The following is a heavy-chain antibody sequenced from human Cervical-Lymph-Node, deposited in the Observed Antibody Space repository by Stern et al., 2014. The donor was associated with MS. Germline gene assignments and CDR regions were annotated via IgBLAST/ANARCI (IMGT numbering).Heavy chain of an antibody. J-gene: IGHJ6*01. D-gene: IGHD1-1*01. CDR3: AREVGSLAMDV. CDR1: GDTFTDYA. Sequence: VQLVQSGAEVKKPGSSVRVSCKASGDTFTDYAISWVRQAPGQGPEWMGGITPVFNSADYAQKFQGRLTITADQSRSTAYMELSSLTSEDAAVYYCAREVGSLAMDVWGQGTTVTVSS. V-gene: IGHV1-69*01. CDR2: ITPVFNSA.